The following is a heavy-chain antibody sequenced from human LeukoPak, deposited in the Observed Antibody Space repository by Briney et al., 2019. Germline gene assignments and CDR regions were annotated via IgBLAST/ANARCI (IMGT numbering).Heavy chain of an antibody. CDR3: ARYNTYYYDSSGKNNYNWFDP. CDR1: GGSLSSGSYY. J-gene: IGHJ5*02. V-gene: IGHV4-61*02. Sequence: SQTLSLTCTVSGGSLSSGSYYWSWIRQPAGKGLEWIGRIYTSGSTNYNPSLKSRVTISVDTSKNQFSLKLSSVTAADTAVYYCARYNTYYYDSSGKNNYNWFDPWGQGTLVTVSS. CDR2: IYTSGST. D-gene: IGHD3-22*01.